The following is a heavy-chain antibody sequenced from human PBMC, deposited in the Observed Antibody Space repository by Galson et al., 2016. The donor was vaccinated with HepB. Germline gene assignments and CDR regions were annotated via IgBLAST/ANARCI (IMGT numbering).Heavy chain of an antibody. V-gene: IGHV3-33*01. D-gene: IGHD4-23*01. Sequence: SLRLSCAASGFAFSQYVMHWVRQAPGKGLEWVAVIWHDGSSEYYGDSVKGRFTISRDDAKNSLYLQMNSLRAEDTAVYYCARDYEVVINYGMDVWGQGTTVTVSS. J-gene: IGHJ6*02. CDR1: GFAFSQYV. CDR2: IWHDGSSE. CDR3: ARDYEVVINYGMDV.